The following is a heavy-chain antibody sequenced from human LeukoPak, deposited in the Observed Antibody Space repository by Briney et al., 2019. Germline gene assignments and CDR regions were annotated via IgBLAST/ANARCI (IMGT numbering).Heavy chain of an antibody. Sequence: GGSLRLSCAASGFTFSSYSMNWVRQAPGKGLEWVSYISSSSSTIYYADSVKGRFTISRDNAKNSLYLQMNSLRAEDTAVYYCARVIGGSSGCFDYWGQGTLVTVSS. CDR1: GFTFSSYS. CDR2: ISSSSSTI. D-gene: IGHD3-22*01. V-gene: IGHV3-48*04. CDR3: ARVIGGSSGCFDY. J-gene: IGHJ4*02.